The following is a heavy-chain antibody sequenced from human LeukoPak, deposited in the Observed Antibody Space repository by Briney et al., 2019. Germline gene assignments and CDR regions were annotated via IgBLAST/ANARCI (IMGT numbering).Heavy chain of an antibody. D-gene: IGHD6-6*01. Sequence: GGSLRLSCAASGFTFSSYGMHWVRQAPGKGLEWVAVISYDGSNKYYADSVKGRFTISRDNSKNTLYLQMGSVRVEDMAVYYCARGDYSSSSGFDYWGQGTLVTVSS. J-gene: IGHJ4*02. CDR3: ARGDYSSSSGFDY. CDR2: ISYDGSNK. V-gene: IGHV3-30*03. CDR1: GFTFSSYG.